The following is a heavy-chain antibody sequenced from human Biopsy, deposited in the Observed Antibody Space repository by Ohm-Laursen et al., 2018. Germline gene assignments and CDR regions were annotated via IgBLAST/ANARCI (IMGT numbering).Heavy chain of an antibody. CDR2: SIPLFNTA. J-gene: IGHJ2*01. D-gene: IGHD3-22*01. V-gene: IGHV1-69*06. CDR3: ARFPLGAYDDSGSYRAVEHWYFDL. Sequence: GASVTASCKASRGTFTNHAVGWVRQAPGQGLEWVGSSIPLFNTANYADKFQGRVTLTADKSTTTAYMELSSLRSEDTAIYYCARFPLGAYDDSGSYRAVEHWYFDLWGRGTLVTVSS. CDR1: RGTFTNHA.